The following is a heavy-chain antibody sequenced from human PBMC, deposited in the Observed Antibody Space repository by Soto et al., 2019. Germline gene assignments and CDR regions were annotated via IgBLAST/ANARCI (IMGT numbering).Heavy chain of an antibody. CDR1: GGSISRGGYS. V-gene: IGHV4-30-2*01. J-gene: IGHJ5*02. CDR3: ARAHFTMVRGVIQLVWFDP. CDR2: IYHSGST. Sequence: SETLSLTCAVSGGSISRGGYSWSWIWQPPGKGLEWIGYIYHSGSTYYNPSLKSRVTISVDRSKNQFSLKLSSVTAADTAVYYCARAHFTMVRGVIQLVWFDPWGQGTLVTVSS. D-gene: IGHD3-10*01.